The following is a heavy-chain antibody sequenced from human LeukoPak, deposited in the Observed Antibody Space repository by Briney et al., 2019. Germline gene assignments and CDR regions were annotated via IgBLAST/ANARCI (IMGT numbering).Heavy chain of an antibody. CDR2: IYYRGST. V-gene: IGHV4-39*07. CDR3: ARDQDWFDP. J-gene: IGHJ5*02. Sequence: SETLSLTCTVSGGSISSSSYYWGWIRQPPGKGLEWIGSIYYRGSTYYNPSLKSRVTMSVDTSKNQFSLKLSSVTAADTAVYYCARDQDWFDPWGQGTLVTVSS. CDR1: GGSISSSSYY.